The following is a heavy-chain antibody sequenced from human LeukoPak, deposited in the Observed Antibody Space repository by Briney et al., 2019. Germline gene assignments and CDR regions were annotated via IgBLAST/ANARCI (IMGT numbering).Heavy chain of an antibody. Sequence: GGSLRLSCAASGFAFSTYWMYWVRQAPGKGLVWVSRINTDGRNTGYADSVKGRFTISRDNAKNTLYLQMTILTAEDTAVYYCARVGKSGSYYYFDYWGQGTLVTVSS. D-gene: IGHD1-26*01. J-gene: IGHJ4*02. V-gene: IGHV3-74*01. CDR3: ARVGKSGSYYYFDY. CDR1: GFAFSTYW. CDR2: INTDGRNT.